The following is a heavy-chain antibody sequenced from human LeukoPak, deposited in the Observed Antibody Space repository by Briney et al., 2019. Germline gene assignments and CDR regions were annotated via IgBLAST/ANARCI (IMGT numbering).Heavy chain of an antibody. CDR1: GYTFTGYY. CDR2: INPNSGGT. D-gene: IGHD6-13*01. Sequence: ASVTVSCKASGYTFTGYYMHWVRQAPGQGLEWMGWINPNSGGTNYAQKFQGRVTMTRDTSISTAYMELSRLRSDDTAVYYCAREEAAAAGNWGQGTLVTVSS. V-gene: IGHV1-2*02. CDR3: AREEAAAAGN. J-gene: IGHJ4*02.